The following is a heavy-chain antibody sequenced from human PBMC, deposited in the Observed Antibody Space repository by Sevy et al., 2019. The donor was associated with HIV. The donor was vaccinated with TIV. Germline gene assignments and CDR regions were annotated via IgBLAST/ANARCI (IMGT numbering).Heavy chain of an antibody. J-gene: IGHJ4*02. CDR3: ARDRTYDSFIDY. D-gene: IGHD3-16*01. CDR1: GFTFSTYN. Sequence: GGSLRLSCAASGFTFSTYNMNWVRQAPGKGLEWVSSIWSSSSYIYYADSVKGRFTISRDNAKNSLYLQMNSLKVEDTAVYYCARDRTYDSFIDYWGQGTLVTVSS. CDR2: IWSSSSYI. V-gene: IGHV3-21*01.